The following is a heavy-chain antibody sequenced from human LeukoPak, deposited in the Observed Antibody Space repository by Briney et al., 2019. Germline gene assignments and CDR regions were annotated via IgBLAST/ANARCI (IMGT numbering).Heavy chain of an antibody. CDR2: IYYNGNT. Sequence: PSETLSLTCTVSGGSISGSYWSWIRQSPGKGLEWIGYIYYNGNTDYNPSLRSRLTMSVDTSKNQFSLKLTSVTAAVTALYYCAKGGWSLDIWGQGTMVTVSS. J-gene: IGHJ3*02. CDR1: GGSISGSY. CDR3: AKGGWSLDI. V-gene: IGHV4-59*03. D-gene: IGHD6-19*01.